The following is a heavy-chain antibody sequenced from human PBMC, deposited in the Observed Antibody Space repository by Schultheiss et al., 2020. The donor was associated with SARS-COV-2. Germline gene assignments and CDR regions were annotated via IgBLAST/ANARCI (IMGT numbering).Heavy chain of an antibody. V-gene: IGHV4-4*07. Sequence: SETLSLTCTVSGGSISSYYWSWIRQPAGKGLEWIVRIYTSGSTNYNPSLKSRVTMSVDTSKNQFSLKLSSVTAADTAVYYCARLRSPYYYDSSAIRGYYYYYMDVWGKGTTVTVSS. CDR1: GGSISSYY. CDR3: ARLRSPYYYDSSAIRGYYYYYMDV. D-gene: IGHD3-22*01. CDR2: IYTSGST. J-gene: IGHJ6*03.